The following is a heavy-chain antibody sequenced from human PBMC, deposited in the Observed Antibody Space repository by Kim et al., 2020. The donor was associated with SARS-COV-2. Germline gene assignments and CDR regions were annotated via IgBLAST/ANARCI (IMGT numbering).Heavy chain of an antibody. CDR3: TRVPGTTLAFLDAYDI. CDR2: IISKANSYAT. J-gene: IGHJ3*02. CDR1: GFSFSDSA. D-gene: IGHD3-3*02. Sequence: GGSLRLSCAASGFSFSDSAMHWVRQASGKGLEWVGRIISKANSYATTYAASGKGRFTISRDDSKNSAYLQMNSLKTEDTAVYYCTRVPGTTLAFLDAYDIWGQGTMVTVSS. V-gene: IGHV3-73*01.